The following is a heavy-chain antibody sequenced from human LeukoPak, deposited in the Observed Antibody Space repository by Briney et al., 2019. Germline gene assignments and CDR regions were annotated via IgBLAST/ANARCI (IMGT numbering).Heavy chain of an antibody. CDR3: AKVSGSYYFDY. D-gene: IGHD1-26*01. CDR1: GFTFSRYA. CDR2: ISTGGGST. Sequence: GRSLRLSCAASGFTFSRYAMSWVRQAPGKGLEWVSTISTGGGSTYYPDAVKGRFTISRDNSNNALYLQMNSLRAEDTAVYYCAKVSGSYYFDYWGQGTLVTVSS. J-gene: IGHJ4*02. V-gene: IGHV3-23*01.